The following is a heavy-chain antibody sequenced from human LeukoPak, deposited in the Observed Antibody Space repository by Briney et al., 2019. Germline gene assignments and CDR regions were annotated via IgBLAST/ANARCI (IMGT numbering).Heavy chain of an antibody. CDR3: ARVRARGYSGYDDPLDY. CDR2: IKQDGSEK. D-gene: IGHD5-12*01. J-gene: IGHJ4*02. V-gene: IGHV3-7*01. CDR1: GFTFSSYW. Sequence: GGSLRLSCAASGFTFSSYWMCWVRQAPGKGLEWVANIKQDGSEKYYVDSVKGRFTISRDNAKNSLYLQMNSLRAEDTAVYYCARVRARGYSGYDDPLDYWGQGTLVTVSS.